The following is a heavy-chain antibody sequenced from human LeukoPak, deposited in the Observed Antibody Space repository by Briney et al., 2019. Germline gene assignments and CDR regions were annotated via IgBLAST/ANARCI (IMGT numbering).Heavy chain of an antibody. J-gene: IGHJ4*02. D-gene: IGHD3-9*01. CDR2: IIPIFGTA. V-gene: IGHV1-69*05. Sequence: SVKVSCKASGGTFSSYAISWVRQAPGQGLEWMGGIIPIFGTANYAQKFQGRVTITTDESTSTAYMELSSLRSEDTAVYYCARLPDILTGYSPQPFDYWGQGTLVTVSS. CDR1: GGTFSSYA. CDR3: ARLPDILTGYSPQPFDY.